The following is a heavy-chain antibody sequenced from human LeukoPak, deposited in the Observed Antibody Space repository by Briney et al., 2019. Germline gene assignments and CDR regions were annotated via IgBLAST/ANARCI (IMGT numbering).Heavy chain of an antibody. D-gene: IGHD6-13*01. Sequence: SQTLSLTCDISGDSVSSNSVIWNWIRQSPSRGLEWLGRTYYKSKWYNDYATSVQSRITINSDTSRNQFSLQLNSVTPEDTAVYYCARGYWAHGMNVWGPGTTVTVSS. V-gene: IGHV6-1*01. CDR2: TYYKSKWYN. CDR1: GDSVSSNSVI. CDR3: ARGYWAHGMNV. J-gene: IGHJ6*02.